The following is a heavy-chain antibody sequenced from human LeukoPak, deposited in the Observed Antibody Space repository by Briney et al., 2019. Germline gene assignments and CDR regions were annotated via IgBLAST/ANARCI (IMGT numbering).Heavy chain of an antibody. V-gene: IGHV4-59*01. J-gene: IGHJ4*02. D-gene: IGHD6-13*01. CDR2: IYYSGST. Sequence: PSETLSLTCTVSGGAIGTYYWSWIRQPPGKGLEWIGYIYYSGSTNYAPSLKSRVTISVGTSKNQFSLKLSSVTAADTAVYYCARGGSSGSSWFDYWGQGTLVTVSS. CDR1: GGAIGTYY. CDR3: ARGGSSGSSWFDY.